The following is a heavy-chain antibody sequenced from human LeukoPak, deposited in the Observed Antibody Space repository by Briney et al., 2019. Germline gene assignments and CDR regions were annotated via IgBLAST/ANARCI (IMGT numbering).Heavy chain of an antibody. D-gene: IGHD3-22*01. CDR3: ARVRDDSSRYRDFQF. J-gene: IGHJ4*02. V-gene: IGHV3-66*01. CDR2: IYSGGST. CDR1: GFTVSSNY. Sequence: PGGSLRLSCAASGFTVSSNYMSWVRQAPGKGLEWVSVIYSGGSTYYADSVKGRFTISRDNSKNTLYLQMNSLRAEDTAVYYCARVRDDSSRYRDFQFWGQGVLVTVSS.